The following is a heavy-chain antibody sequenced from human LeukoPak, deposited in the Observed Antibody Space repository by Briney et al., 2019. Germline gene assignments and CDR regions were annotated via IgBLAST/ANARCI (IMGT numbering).Heavy chain of an antibody. CDR1: GFTFSTYA. J-gene: IGHJ2*01. V-gene: IGHV3-23*01. CDR2: IGGSGGSM. D-gene: IGHD3-16*01. Sequence: GGSLRLSCAASGFTFSTYAMSWVRQAPGKGLEWVSAIGGSGGSMYYVDSVKGRFTISRDNSKNTLYLQMSSLRADDTAVYYCTQGARAYTYWYFDLWGRGTLVTVSS. CDR3: TQGARAYTYWYFDL.